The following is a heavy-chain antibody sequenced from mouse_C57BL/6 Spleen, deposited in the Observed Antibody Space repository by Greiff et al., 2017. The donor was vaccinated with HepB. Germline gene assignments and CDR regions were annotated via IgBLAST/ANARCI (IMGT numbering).Heavy chain of an antibody. CDR1: GYTFTSYT. V-gene: IGHV1-4*01. CDR2: INPSSGYT. D-gene: IGHD2-2*01. Sequence: QVQLQQSGAELARPGASVKMSCKASGYTFTSYTMHWVKQRPGQGLEWIGYINPSSGYTKYNQKFKDKATLTADKSSSTAYMQLSSLTSEDSAVYYCARSGGYDEAWFAYWGQGTLVTVSA. CDR3: ARSGGYDEAWFAY. J-gene: IGHJ3*01.